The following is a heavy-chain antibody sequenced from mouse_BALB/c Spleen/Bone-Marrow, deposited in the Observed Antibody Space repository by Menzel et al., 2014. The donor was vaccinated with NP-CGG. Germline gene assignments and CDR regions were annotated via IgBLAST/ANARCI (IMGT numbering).Heavy chain of an antibody. Sequence: QVQLQQSGAGLVRPESSVKISCKASGYAFSTYWMIWVKQRPGQGLEWIGQIYPGDGDTNYNGKFKGKATLTADKSSSTAYMQLSSLTSEDPAVYFCARGARSAMDYWGQGTSVTVSS. CDR2: IYPGDGDT. V-gene: IGHV1-80*01. CDR3: ARGARSAMDY. CDR1: GYAFSTYW. J-gene: IGHJ4*01.